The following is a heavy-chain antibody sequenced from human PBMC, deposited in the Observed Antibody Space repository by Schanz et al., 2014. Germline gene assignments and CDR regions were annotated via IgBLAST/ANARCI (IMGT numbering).Heavy chain of an antibody. CDR3: AKSQGSSFDS. Sequence: EVPLVQSGGGLVQPGGSLRLSCAASGFTFSSYAMTWVRQAPGMGLEWVSAISGRDGSTYYADSVKGRFTISSDNSKCTLYLQMSSLRAEDTAVDYCAKSQGSSFDSWGQGTLVTVSS. V-gene: IGHV3-23*04. J-gene: IGHJ4*02. CDR2: ISGRDGST. CDR1: GFTFSSYA. D-gene: IGHD6-13*01.